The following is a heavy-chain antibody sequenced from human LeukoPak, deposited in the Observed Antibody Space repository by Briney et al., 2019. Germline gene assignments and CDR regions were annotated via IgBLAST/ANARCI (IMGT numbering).Heavy chain of an antibody. J-gene: IGHJ4*02. CDR1: GYTFTGYY. Sequence: ASVKVSCKASGYTFTGYYMHWVQQAPGQGLEWMGWINPNSGGTNYAQKFQGRVTMTRDTSISTAYMELSRLRSDDTAVYYCVRDKGELSLHPFDYWGQGTLVTVSP. CDR3: VRDKGELSLHPFDY. V-gene: IGHV1-2*02. CDR2: INPNSGGT. D-gene: IGHD3-16*02.